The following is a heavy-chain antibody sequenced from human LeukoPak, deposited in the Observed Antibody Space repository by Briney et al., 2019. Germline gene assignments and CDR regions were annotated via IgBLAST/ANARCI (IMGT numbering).Heavy chain of an antibody. CDR2: ISYDGSDK. D-gene: IGHD3-10*01. CDR1: GFIFSRHG. V-gene: IGHV3-30*18. Sequence: GGSLRLSCAASGFIFSRHGMHWVRQAPGKGLEWVTVISYDGSDKYYANSVKGRFSISRDNSKNTLFLHMNSLRAEDTAVYYCAKVCHYGDQTAFDYWGQGTLVTVSS. CDR3: AKVCHYGDQTAFDY. J-gene: IGHJ4*02.